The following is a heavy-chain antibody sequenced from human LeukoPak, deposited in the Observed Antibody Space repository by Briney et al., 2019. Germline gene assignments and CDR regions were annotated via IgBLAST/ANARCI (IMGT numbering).Heavy chain of an antibody. CDR2: ISVGNGNT. CDR3: ARDVTAWSFDY. V-gene: IGHV1-3*01. J-gene: IGHJ4*02. D-gene: IGHD2-21*02. Sequence: ASVKVSCKASGYTFTSYAMHWVRQAPGQRLEWMGWISVGNGNTQYSQKFQGRVSITRDTSATTAYMELSSLRSEDTAVYYCARDVTAWSFDYWGQGTLVTVSS. CDR1: GYTFTSYA.